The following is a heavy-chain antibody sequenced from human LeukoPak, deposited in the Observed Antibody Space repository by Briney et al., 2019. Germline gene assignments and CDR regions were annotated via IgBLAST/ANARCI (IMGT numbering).Heavy chain of an antibody. V-gene: IGHV3-53*04. Sequence: GGSLRLSCAASGFTVSSNYMSWVRQAPGKGLEWVSVIYSGGSTYYADSVKGRFTISRHNSKDTLYLQVNSLRAEDTAVYYCARYNGDYFDYWGQGTLVTVSS. CDR2: IYSGGST. J-gene: IGHJ4*02. CDR1: GFTVSSNY. D-gene: IGHD1-1*01. CDR3: ARYNGDYFDY.